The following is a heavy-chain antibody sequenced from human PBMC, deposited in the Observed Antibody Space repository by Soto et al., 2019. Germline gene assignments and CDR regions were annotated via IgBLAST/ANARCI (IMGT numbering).Heavy chain of an antibody. Sequence: SETLSLTCTVSGGSISSYYWSWIRQHPGKGLEWIGYIYYSGNTYYNPSLKSRVTISVDTSKNQFSLKLSSVTAADTAVYYCARGPICAPRYFQHWGQGTLVTVSS. D-gene: IGHD2-21*01. CDR3: ARGPICAPRYFQH. CDR1: GGSISSYY. J-gene: IGHJ1*01. V-gene: IGHV4-59*06. CDR2: IYYSGNT.